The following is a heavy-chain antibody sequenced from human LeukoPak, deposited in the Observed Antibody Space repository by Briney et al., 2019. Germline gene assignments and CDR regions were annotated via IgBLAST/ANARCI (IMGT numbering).Heavy chain of an antibody. Sequence: KSSETLSLTCTVSGGSISTYYWSWIRQPPGKGLEWIGSIYYSGSTYYNPSLKSRVTISVDTSKNQFSLKLSSVTAADTAVYYCARHLTGYSSGWWGGVGDPRVTHFDYWGQGTLVTVSS. J-gene: IGHJ4*02. CDR1: GGSISTYY. V-gene: IGHV4-39*01. CDR3: ARHLTGYSSGWWGGVGDPRVTHFDY. D-gene: IGHD6-19*01. CDR2: IYYSGST.